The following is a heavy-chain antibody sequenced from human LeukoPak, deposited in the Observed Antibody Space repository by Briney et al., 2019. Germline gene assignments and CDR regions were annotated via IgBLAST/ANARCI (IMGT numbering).Heavy chain of an antibody. CDR3: AKDPMGCSSTSCYYYYYYMDV. CDR2: ISYDGSNK. Sequence: PGRSLRLSCAASGFTFSTYGMHWVRQAPGKGLEWVAVISYDGSNKYYADSVKGRFTISRDNFQNTLYLQMNSLRAEDTAVYYCAKDPMGCSSTSCYYYYYYMDVWGKGTTVTVPS. J-gene: IGHJ6*03. CDR1: GFTFSTYG. D-gene: IGHD2-2*01. V-gene: IGHV3-33*05.